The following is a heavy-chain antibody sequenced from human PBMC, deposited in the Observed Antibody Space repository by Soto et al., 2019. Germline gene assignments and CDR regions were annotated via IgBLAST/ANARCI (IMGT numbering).Heavy chain of an antibody. J-gene: IGHJ6*02. V-gene: IGHV4-38-2*02. CDR3: ARGYTLDV. Sequence: SETLSLTCTVSGYSISSGYYWGWILQPPGKGLEWIGSIYHGGSTYYNPSLKSRVTISVDTSKNQFSLKLSSVTAADTAVYYCARGYTLDVWGQGTTVTVSS. CDR2: IYHGGST. D-gene: IGHD1-26*01. CDR1: GYSISSGYY.